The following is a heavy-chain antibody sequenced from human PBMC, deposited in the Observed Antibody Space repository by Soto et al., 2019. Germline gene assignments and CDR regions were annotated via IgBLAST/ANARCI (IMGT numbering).Heavy chain of an antibody. CDR3: ARVRRQQLVFDY. CDR2: INHSGST. Sequence: SETLSLTCAVYGGSFSGYYWSWIRQPPGKGLEWIGEINHSGSTNYNPSLKSRVTISVDTSKNQFSLKLSSVTAADTAVYYCARVRRQQLVFDYWGQGTLVTVSS. V-gene: IGHV4-34*01. J-gene: IGHJ4*02. CDR1: GGSFSGYY. D-gene: IGHD6-13*01.